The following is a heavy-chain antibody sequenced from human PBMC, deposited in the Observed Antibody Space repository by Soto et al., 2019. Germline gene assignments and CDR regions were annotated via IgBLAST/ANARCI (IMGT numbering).Heavy chain of an antibody. CDR1: GFTFSSYA. D-gene: IGHD6-19*01. J-gene: IGHJ4*02. CDR3: AREEIAVAGAKAY. Sequence: EVQLVESGGGLVQPGGSLRLSCAASGFTFSSYAMHWVRQAPGKGLEYVSAISSNGGSTYYANSVKGRFTIARDNSKNTLYLQMGSLRAEDMAVYYCAREEIAVAGAKAYWGQGTLVTVSS. V-gene: IGHV3-64*01. CDR2: ISSNGGST.